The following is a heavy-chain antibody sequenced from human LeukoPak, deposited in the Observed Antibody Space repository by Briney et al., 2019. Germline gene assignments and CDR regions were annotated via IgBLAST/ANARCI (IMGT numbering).Heavy chain of an antibody. D-gene: IGHD6-25*01. CDR2: ISSSSSYI. V-gene: IGHV3-21*04. CDR3: AKDQQRTHDY. CDR1: GFTFSSYS. J-gene: IGHJ4*02. Sequence: GGSLRLSCAASGFTFSSYSMNWVRQAPGKGLEWVSSISSSSSYIYYADSVKGRFTISRDNAKNSLHLQMNSLRAEDTAVYYCAKDQQRTHDYWGQGTLVTVSS.